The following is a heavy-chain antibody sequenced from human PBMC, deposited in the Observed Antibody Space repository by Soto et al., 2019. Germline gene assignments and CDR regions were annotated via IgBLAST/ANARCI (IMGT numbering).Heavy chain of an antibody. Sequence: WKRKAPGQGLEGMGIINPSGGSTSYAQKFQGRVTMTRDTDTSTVYMELSSLRSEDTAVYCCARNQTRSCGYCSGGSCYF. D-gene: IGHD2-15*01. CDR3: ARNQTRSCGYCSGGSCYF. CDR2: INPSGGST. V-gene: IGHV1-46*01. J-gene: IGHJ4*03.